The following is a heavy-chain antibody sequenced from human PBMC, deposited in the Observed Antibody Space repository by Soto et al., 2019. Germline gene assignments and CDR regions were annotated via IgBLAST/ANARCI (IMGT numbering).Heavy chain of an antibody. CDR1: GGSISSGDYY. V-gene: IGHV4-30-4*01. Sequence: QVQLQESGPGLVKPSQTLSLTCTVSGGSISSGDYYWSWIRQPPGKGLEWIGYIYYSGSTYYNPSLKSRVTISVDTSKNQFSLKLSSVTAADTAVYYCAREGVRFGEYYDSSGYETPIFDYWGQGTLVTVSS. CDR2: IYYSGST. CDR3: AREGVRFGEYYDSSGYETPIFDY. J-gene: IGHJ4*02. D-gene: IGHD3-22*01.